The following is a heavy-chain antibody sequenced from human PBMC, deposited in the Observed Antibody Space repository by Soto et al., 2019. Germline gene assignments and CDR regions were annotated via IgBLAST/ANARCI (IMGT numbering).Heavy chain of an antibody. CDR1: GGSFSRYA. D-gene: IGHD5-12*01. CDR3: ARRDGYNYDHYYGMDV. Sequence: QVQLVQSGAEVKKPGSSVKLSCKASGGSFSRYAVSWVRQAPGQGLEWMGGIIPMFGAPNYAQKFQGRVTITADESTRTVYMKLSSLRSEDTAVYYCARRDGYNYDHYYGMDVWGQGTTVTVSS. CDR2: IIPMFGAP. J-gene: IGHJ6*02. V-gene: IGHV1-69*01.